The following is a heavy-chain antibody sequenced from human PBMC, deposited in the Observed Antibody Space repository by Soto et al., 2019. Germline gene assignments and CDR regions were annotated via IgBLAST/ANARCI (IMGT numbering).Heavy chain of an antibody. V-gene: IGHV3-7*04. D-gene: IGHD3-16*01. CDR2: MNHDGSER. CDR1: GFTFRPSW. Sequence: PGGSLRLSCAASGFTFRPSWMTWVRQAPGKGLEWVANMNHDGSERYYVDSVKGRFTISRDSAKNSLYLQMNSLRAEDTAVYYWARGLCGSCGYPAFTHGFDIWGQGTMVPVSS. CDR3: ARGLCGSCGYPAFTHGFDI. J-gene: IGHJ3*02.